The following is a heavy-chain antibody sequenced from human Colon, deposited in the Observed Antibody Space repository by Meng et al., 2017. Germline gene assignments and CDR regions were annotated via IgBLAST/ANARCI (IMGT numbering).Heavy chain of an antibody. CDR1: GFTFSSYG. Sequence: GESLKISCAASGFTFSSYGMHWVRQAPGKGLEWVAVIWYDGSNKYYADSVKGRFTISRDNSKNTLYLQMNSLRAEDTAVYYCARGGAYYYDSSGSIWFDPWGQGTLVTVSS. CDR2: IWYDGSNK. CDR3: ARGGAYYYDSSGSIWFDP. J-gene: IGHJ5*02. V-gene: IGHV3-33*01. D-gene: IGHD3-22*01.